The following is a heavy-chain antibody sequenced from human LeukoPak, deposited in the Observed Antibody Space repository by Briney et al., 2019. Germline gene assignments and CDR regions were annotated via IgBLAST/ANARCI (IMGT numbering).Heavy chain of an antibody. CDR3: ARDRDDILTGYSYGMDV. V-gene: IGHV1-3*01. J-gene: IGHJ6*04. CDR1: AYTFTSYA. Sequence: GASVKVSCKASAYTFTSYAMHWVRQAPGQRLEWMGWINAGNGNTKYSQKFQGRVTITRDTSASTAYMELSSLRSEDTAVYYCARDRDDILTGYSYGMDVWGKGTTVTVSS. CDR2: INAGNGNT. D-gene: IGHD3-9*01.